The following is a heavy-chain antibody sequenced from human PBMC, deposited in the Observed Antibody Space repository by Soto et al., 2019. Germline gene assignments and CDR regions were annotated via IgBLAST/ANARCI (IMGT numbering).Heavy chain of an antibody. J-gene: IGHJ5*02. V-gene: IGHV1-69*08. Sequence: QVQLVQSGAEVKKPGSSVKVSCKASGGTFSTYTITWVRQAPGQGLEWMGRIIPIIGIINYAQKFQGRVTISEDKFTGTAYMGLTGLRSDDTAVYYCAGDRESHYNDGHASSYPWGQGTLVTVSS. CDR3: AGDRESHYNDGHASSYP. CDR1: GGTFSTYT. D-gene: IGHD5-18*01. CDR2: IIPIIGII.